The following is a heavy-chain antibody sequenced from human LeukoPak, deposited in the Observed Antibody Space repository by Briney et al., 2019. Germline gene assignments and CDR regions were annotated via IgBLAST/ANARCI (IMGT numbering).Heavy chain of an antibody. Sequence: SETLSLTCSVSGGSIIGHWWSWIRQPPGKGLEWIGDVFYSGSNNYNPSLKSRLTIPLDTSKNQFSLNLRSVTATDTPMYYCARRNTADASIDFWGQGTLVTASS. CDR3: ARRNTADASIDF. J-gene: IGHJ4*02. CDR2: VFYSGSN. CDR1: GGSIIGHW. D-gene: IGHD4-17*01. V-gene: IGHV4-59*08.